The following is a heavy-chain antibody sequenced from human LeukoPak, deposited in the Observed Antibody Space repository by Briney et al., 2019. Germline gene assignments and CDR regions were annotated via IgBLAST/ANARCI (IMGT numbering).Heavy chain of an antibody. CDR3: TTFFWSGYYRGYYYYGMDV. Sequence: GGSLRLFCAASGFTFSNAWMSWVRQAPGQGLEWVGRIKRKTDGGTTDYAAPVKGRFTISRDDSKNTLYLQVNSLKTEDTAVFSCTTFFWSGYYRGYYYYGMDVWGQGTTVTVSS. CDR1: GFTFSNAW. D-gene: IGHD3-3*01. CDR2: IKRKTDGGTT. V-gene: IGHV3-15*01. J-gene: IGHJ6*02.